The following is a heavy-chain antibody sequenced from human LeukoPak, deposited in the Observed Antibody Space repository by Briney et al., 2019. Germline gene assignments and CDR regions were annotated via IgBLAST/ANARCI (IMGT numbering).Heavy chain of an antibody. CDR3: ARGYGGNPTWFDP. CDR1: GYIFTGYY. D-gene: IGHD4-23*01. J-gene: IGHJ5*02. V-gene: IGHV1-2*02. Sequence: ASVKVSCKASGYIFTGYYIHWVRQAPGQGLQWMGWISPNSGGTAYAQKFQDRVTMTRDTSISTAYMELSRLTYDDTAVYYCARGYGGNPTWFDPWGQGTLVTASS. CDR2: ISPNSGGT.